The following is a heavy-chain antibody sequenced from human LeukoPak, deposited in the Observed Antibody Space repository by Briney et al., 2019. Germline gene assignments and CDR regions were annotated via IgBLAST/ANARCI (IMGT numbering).Heavy chain of an antibody. V-gene: IGHV3-48*01. CDR2: ISSSSSTI. J-gene: IGHJ4*02. CDR3: ARGIAAAEASDY. Sequence: GGSLRLSCAASGFTFSSYSMNWVRQAPGKGLEWVSYISSSSSTINYADSVKGRFTISRDNAKNSLYLQMNSLRAEDTAVYYCARGIAAAEASDYWGQGTLVTVSS. D-gene: IGHD6-13*01. CDR1: GFTFSSYS.